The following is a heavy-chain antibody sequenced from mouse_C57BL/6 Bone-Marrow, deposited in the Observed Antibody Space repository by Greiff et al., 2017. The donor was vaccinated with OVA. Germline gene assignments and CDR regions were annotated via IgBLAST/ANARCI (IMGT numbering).Heavy chain of an antibody. Sequence: EVKLVESGGGLVQPGGSMKLSCVASGFTFSNYWMNWVRQSPEKGLEWVAQIRLKSDNYATHYAESVKGRFTISRDDSKSSVYLQMNNLRAEDTGIYYCTDDGLPWFAYWGQGTLVTVSA. CDR1: GFTFSNYW. CDR2: IRLKSDNYAT. V-gene: IGHV6-3*01. CDR3: TDDGLPWFAY. D-gene: IGHD2-3*01. J-gene: IGHJ3*01.